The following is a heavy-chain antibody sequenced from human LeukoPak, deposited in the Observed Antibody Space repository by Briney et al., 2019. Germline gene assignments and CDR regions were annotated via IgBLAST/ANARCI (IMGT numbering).Heavy chain of an antibody. J-gene: IGHJ4*02. V-gene: IGHV3-48*01. Sequence: PGGSLRLSCAASGFTFITYSMNWVRQAPGKGLEWVSYISSSGTSIYYADSVKGRFTISRDNAKNSLYLQMNSLRAEDTAVYYCARDPAYYVPDYWGQGTLVTVSS. D-gene: IGHD3-10*02. CDR1: GFTFITYS. CDR3: ARDPAYYVPDY. CDR2: ISSSGTSI.